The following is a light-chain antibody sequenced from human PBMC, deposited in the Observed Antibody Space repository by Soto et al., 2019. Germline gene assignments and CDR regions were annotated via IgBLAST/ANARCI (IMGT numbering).Light chain of an antibody. CDR2: EVR. CDR1: SSDVGAYNY. V-gene: IGLV2-14*01. J-gene: IGLJ2*01. Sequence: QSALTQPASVSGSPGQSITISCIATSSDVGAYNYVSWYQQHPGKAPKVLIYEVRNRPSGVSNRFSGSKTGNTASLTISGLQAEDEADYYCCSYTTSDTLVFGGGTKLT. CDR3: CSYTTSDTLV.